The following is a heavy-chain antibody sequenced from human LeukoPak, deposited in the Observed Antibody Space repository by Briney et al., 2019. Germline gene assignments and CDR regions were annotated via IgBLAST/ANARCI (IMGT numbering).Heavy chain of an antibody. CDR1: GYTFTGYY. D-gene: IGHD5-12*01. CDR3: ARDRYLMATMSYYGMDV. J-gene: IGHJ6*02. CDR2: INPNSGGT. V-gene: IGHV1-2*02. Sequence: ASVKVSCKASGYTFTGYYMHWVRQAPGQGLEWMGWINPNSGGTNYAQKFQGRVTMTRDTSISTAYMELSRLRSDDTAVYYCARDRYLMATMSYYGMDVWGQGTTVTVSS.